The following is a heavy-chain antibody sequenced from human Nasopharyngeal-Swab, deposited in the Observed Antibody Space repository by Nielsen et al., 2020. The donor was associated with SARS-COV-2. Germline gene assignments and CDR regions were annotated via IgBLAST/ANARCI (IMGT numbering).Heavy chain of an antibody. CDR3: ARDDSGPDS. Sequence: GESLKISCAASGFSFSSHCMHWVRQAPGKGLEWVANIKDDGSEKNCADSVKGRFSISRDNAKNSLSLQMNSLRVEDTALYYCARDDSGPDSWGQGTLVTVSS. CDR1: GFSFSSHC. D-gene: IGHD6-19*01. CDR2: IKDDGSEK. J-gene: IGHJ5*01. V-gene: IGHV3-7*01.